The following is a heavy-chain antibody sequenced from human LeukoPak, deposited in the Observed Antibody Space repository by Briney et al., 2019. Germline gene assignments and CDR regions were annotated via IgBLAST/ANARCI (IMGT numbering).Heavy chain of an antibody. V-gene: IGHV3-30*18. CDR1: GFTFSSYG. D-gene: IGHD1/OR15-1a*01. CDR2: ISCDGSNK. Sequence: TGGSLRLSCAASGFTFSSYGMHWVRQAPGKGLEWVAVISCDGSNKYYADSVKGRFTISRDNSKNTLYLQMNSLRAEDTAVYYCAKDREHYTNFDYWGQGTLVTVSS. CDR3: AKDREHYTNFDY. J-gene: IGHJ4*02.